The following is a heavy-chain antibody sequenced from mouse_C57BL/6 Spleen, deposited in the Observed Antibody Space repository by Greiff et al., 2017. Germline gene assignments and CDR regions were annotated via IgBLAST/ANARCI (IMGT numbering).Heavy chain of an antibody. CDR3: ATPGTEYYAMDY. J-gene: IGHJ4*01. V-gene: IGHV1-80*01. CDR1: GYAFSSYW. CDR2: IYPGDGDT. Sequence: VKLVESGAELVKPGASVKISCKASGYAFSSYWMNWVKQRPGKGLEWIGQIYPGDGDTNYNGKFKGKATLTADKSSSTAYMQLSSLTSEDSAVYFCATPGTEYYAMDYWGQGTSVTVSS. D-gene: IGHD3-3*01.